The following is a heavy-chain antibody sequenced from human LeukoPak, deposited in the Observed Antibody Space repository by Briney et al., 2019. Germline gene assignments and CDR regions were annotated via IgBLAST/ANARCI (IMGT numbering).Heavy chain of an antibody. CDR1: GYSFSNYW. V-gene: IGHV5-51*01. Sequence: GESLKISCKGSGYSFSNYWIGWVRQMPGKGLEWMGIIYPGDSDTRYNPSFQGQVTISADKSISTAYLQWSSLKASDTAMYYCARLRSGYDPKAYYWGQGTLVTVSS. J-gene: IGHJ4*02. CDR2: IYPGDSDT. D-gene: IGHD5-12*01. CDR3: ARLRSGYDPKAYY.